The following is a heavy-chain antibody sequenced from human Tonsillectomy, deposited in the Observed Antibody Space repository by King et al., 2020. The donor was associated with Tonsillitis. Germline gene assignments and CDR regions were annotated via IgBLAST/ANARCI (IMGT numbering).Heavy chain of an antibody. CDR1: GFIFSDYY. CDR2: ISSSGTTI. J-gene: IGHJ4*02. Sequence: VQLVESGGGLVKPGGSLRLSCAASGFIFSDYYISWIRQAPGKGLEWVSSISSSGTTIYYADSVKGRFTISRDNAKNSLYLQVNSLRAEDTSVYYCAREGSSGTYFDYWGQGTLVTVSS. CDR3: AREGSSGTYFDY. V-gene: IGHV3-11*01. D-gene: IGHD1-26*01.